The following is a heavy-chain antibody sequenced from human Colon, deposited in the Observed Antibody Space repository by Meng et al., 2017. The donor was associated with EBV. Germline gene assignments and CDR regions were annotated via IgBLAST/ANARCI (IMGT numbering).Heavy chain of an antibody. Sequence: QVQLQESGPGLVKPSGXLSLTCAVSGGSISSGGYSWHWIRQPPGKGLQWIGYIYYSGSAFYNPSLKSRVTLSVDRSKNQFSLNLSSVTAADTAVYYCARGAYFDYGGQGTLVTVSS. J-gene: IGHJ4*02. CDR2: IYYSGSA. CDR1: GGSISSGGYS. CDR3: ARGAYFDY. V-gene: IGHV4-30-4*07.